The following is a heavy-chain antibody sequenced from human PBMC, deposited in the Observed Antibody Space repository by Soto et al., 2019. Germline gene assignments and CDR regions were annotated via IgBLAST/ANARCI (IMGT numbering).Heavy chain of an antibody. CDR3: ASGEDSSGYYAPDY. CDR2: IYYSGST. D-gene: IGHD3-22*01. V-gene: IGHV4-30-4*01. CDR1: GGSISSGDYY. Sequence: PSETLSLTCTVSGGSISSGDYYWSWIRQPPGKGLEWIGYIYYSGSTYYNPSLKSRVTISVDTSKNQFSLKLSSVTAADTAVYYCASGEDSSGYYAPDYWGQGTLVTVSS. J-gene: IGHJ4*02.